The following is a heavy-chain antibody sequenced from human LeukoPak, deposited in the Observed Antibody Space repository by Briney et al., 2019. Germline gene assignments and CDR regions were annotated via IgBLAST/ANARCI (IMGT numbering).Heavy chain of an antibody. CDR3: ARDGIQLWEDGIDY. CDR1: GYTFTGYY. CDR2: INPNSGGT. J-gene: IGHJ4*02. V-gene: IGHV1-2*02. Sequence: ASVKVSCKASGYTFTGYYMHWVRQAPGQGLEWMGWINPNSGGTNYAQKFQGRVTMTRDTSISTAYMELSRLTSDDTAVYHCARDGIQLWEDGIDYWGQGTLVTVSS. D-gene: IGHD5-18*01.